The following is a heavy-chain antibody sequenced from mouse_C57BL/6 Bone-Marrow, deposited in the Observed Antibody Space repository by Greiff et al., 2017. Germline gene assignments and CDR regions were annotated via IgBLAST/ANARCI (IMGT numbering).Heavy chain of an antibody. CDR3: TRSGRLYYEGWFAY. V-gene: IGHV1-15*01. D-gene: IGHD2-4*01. CDR2: IDPETGGT. CDR1: GYTFTDYE. J-gene: IGHJ3*01. Sequence: QVQLQQSGAELVRPGASVTLSCKASGYTFTDYEMHWVKQTPVHGLEWIGAIDPETGGTAYNQKFKGKAILTADKSSSTAYMELRSLTSEDSAVYYCTRSGRLYYEGWFAYWGQGTLVTVSA.